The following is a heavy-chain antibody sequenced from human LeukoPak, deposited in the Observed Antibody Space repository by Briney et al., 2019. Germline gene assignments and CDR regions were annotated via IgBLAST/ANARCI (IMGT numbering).Heavy chain of an antibody. CDR3: ANNLQGYDILTGLEVFDS. CDR2: IGGRGIST. J-gene: IGHJ4*02. V-gene: IGHV3-23*01. Sequence: GGSLRLSCEASGFTFSQYAMSWVRQAPGKGLGWVSAIGGRGISTYYTASVKGRLTISRDNPKNTLHMQMNSLRGEDTAVYYCANNLQGYDILTGLEVFDSWGQGALVAVSS. CDR1: GFTFSQYA. D-gene: IGHD3-9*01.